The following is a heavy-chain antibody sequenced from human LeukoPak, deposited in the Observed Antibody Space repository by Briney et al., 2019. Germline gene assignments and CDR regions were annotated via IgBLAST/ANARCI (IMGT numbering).Heavy chain of an antibody. V-gene: IGHV1-24*01. Sequence: ASVKVSCKFSGYTLTELSMHWVRQAPGKGLEWMGGFDPEDGETIYAQKFQGRVTMTEDTSTDTAYMELSSLRSEDTAVYYCATHSGWYPYYFDYWGQGTLVTVSS. CDR3: ATHSGWYPYYFDY. CDR1: GYTLTELS. CDR2: FDPEDGET. J-gene: IGHJ4*02. D-gene: IGHD6-19*01.